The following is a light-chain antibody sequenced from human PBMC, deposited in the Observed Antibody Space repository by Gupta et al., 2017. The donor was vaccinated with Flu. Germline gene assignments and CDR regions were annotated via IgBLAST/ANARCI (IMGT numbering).Light chain of an antibody. CDR2: GAS. Sequence: GTLSLSPGERATLPCRASQSVSSNYLAWYQQKPGQAPRLLIYGASTRATGIPDRFSGSGWGTDFTLTISRLEPEDVAVYYCQQYGNSPPTFGQGTKLEIK. CDR3: QQYGNSPPT. J-gene: IGKJ2*01. V-gene: IGKV3-20*01. CDR1: QSVSSNY.